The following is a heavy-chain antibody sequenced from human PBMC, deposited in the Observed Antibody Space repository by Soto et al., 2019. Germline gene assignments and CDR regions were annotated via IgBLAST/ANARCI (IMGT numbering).Heavy chain of an antibody. CDR3: AREASAVNSLDF. CDR1: GYSFTAYS. CDR2: FNPNSGDT. J-gene: IGHJ4*02. D-gene: IGHD6-19*01. Sequence: ASVKVSCKASGYSFTAYSMHWVRQAPGQGLEWMGWFNPNSGDTIYAQKFQGRVTLTRDTSISTAYLELTGLRSDDTAVYYCAREASAVNSLDFWGRGTLVTVSS. V-gene: IGHV1-2*02.